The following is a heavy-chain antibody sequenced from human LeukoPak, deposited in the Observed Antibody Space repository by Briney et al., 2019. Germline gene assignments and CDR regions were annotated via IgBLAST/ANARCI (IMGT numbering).Heavy chain of an antibody. J-gene: IGHJ6*03. CDR3: SLQGSYYMDV. Sequence: GGSLRLSCAASGFTFSSYAMSWVRQAPGKGLEWVSAISGSGGGTYYADSVKGRFTISRDNSKNTLYLRMNSLRAEDTAVYYCSLQGSYYMDVWGKGTTVTVSS. V-gene: IGHV3-23*01. CDR2: ISGSGGGT. CDR1: GFTFSSYA.